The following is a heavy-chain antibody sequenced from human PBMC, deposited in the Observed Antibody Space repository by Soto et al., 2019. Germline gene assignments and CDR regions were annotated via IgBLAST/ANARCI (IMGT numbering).Heavy chain of an antibody. J-gene: IGHJ4*02. D-gene: IGHD2-15*01. CDR1: GFTFSSYA. Sequence: QVQLVESGGGVVQPGRSLRLSCAASGFTFSSYAMHWVRKAPGKGLEWVAVISYDGSNKYYADSVKGRFTISRDNSKNTLYLQMNSLRAEDTDVYYCERDRVRVRNVVVAAHSGYFDYWGQGTLVTVSS. CDR3: ERDRVRVRNVVVAAHSGYFDY. CDR2: ISYDGSNK. V-gene: IGHV3-30-3*01.